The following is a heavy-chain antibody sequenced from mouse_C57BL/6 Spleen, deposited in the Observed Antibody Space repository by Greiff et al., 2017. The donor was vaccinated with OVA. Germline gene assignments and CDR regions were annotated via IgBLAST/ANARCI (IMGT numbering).Heavy chain of an antibody. CDR1: GFTFSDYG. V-gene: IGHV5-17*01. J-gene: IGHJ1*03. CDR3: ARNYYGSIWYFDV. D-gene: IGHD1-1*01. CDR2: ISSGSSTI. Sequence: EVKLMESGGGLVKPGGSLKLSCAASGFTFSDYGMHWVRQAPEKGLEWVAYISSGSSTIYYADTVKGRFTISRDNAKNTLFLQMTSLRSEDTAMYYCARNYYGSIWYFDVWGTGTTVTVSS.